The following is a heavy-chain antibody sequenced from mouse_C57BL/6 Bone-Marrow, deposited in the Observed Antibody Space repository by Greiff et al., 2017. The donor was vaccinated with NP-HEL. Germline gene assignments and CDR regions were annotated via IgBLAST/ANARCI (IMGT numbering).Heavy chain of an antibody. Sequence: VQLQQSGAELVRPGASVKLSCKASGYTFTDYYINWVKQRPGQGLEWIARIYPGSGNTYYNEKFKGKATLTAAKSSSTAYMQLSSLTSEDSAVYFGARGQIGLPAWFAYWGQGTLVTVSA. CDR3: ARGQIGLPAWFAY. V-gene: IGHV1-76*01. CDR2: IYPGSGNT. D-gene: IGHD3-1*01. J-gene: IGHJ3*01. CDR1: GYTFTDYY.